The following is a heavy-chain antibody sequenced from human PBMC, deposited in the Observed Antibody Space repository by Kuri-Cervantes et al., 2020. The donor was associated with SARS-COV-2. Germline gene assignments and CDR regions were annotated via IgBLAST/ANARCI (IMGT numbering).Heavy chain of an antibody. CDR2: IIPIFGTA. CDR1: GGTFSSYA. D-gene: IGHD3-3*01. CDR3: ARDLNYDFWSGYRTNYYYYYGMDV. J-gene: IGHJ6*02. V-gene: IGHV1-69*06. Sequence: SVKVSCKASGGTFSSYAISWVRQAPGQGLEWMGGIIPIFGTANYAQKFQGRVTITADKSTSTAYMELSSLRSEDTAVYYCARDLNYDFWSGYRTNYYYYYGMDVWGQGTTVTVSS.